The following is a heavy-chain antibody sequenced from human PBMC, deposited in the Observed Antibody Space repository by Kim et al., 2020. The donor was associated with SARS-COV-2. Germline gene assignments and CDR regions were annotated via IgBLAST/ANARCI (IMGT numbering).Heavy chain of an antibody. D-gene: IGHD3-10*01. CDR3: VRESWAFDY. CDR1: GFTFSDYA. J-gene: IGHJ4*02. CDR2: ISNDGSDE. V-gene: IGHV3-30-3*01. Sequence: GGSLRLSCAASGFTFSDYAMHWVRLAPGKGLEWVTIISNDGSDEHYTDSVKGRFTVSRDNANNILYLHLDSLRAEDTALYYCVRESWAFDYWGQGTLVTVSS.